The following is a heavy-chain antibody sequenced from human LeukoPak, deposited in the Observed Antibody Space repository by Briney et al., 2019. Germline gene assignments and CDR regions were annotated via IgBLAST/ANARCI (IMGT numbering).Heavy chain of an antibody. J-gene: IGHJ3*02. Sequence: GGSLRLSCAASGFTFSSYAMSWVRQAPGKGLEWVSSISSGSTYMYYADSVKGRFTISRDNAQNSMYLQMNSLGAEDTAVYYCGRVGGRSKAAKGDAFDIWGQGTMVTVSS. CDR3: GRVGGRSKAAKGDAFDI. D-gene: IGHD6-6*01. CDR1: GFTFSSYA. CDR2: ISSGSTYM. V-gene: IGHV3-21*01.